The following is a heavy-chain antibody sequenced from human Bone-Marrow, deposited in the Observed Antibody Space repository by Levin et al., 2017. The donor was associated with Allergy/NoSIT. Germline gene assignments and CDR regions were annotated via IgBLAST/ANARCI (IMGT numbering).Heavy chain of an antibody. J-gene: IGHJ4*02. Sequence: GGSLRLSCTASGFTFGDYAMSWFRQAPGKGLEWVGFIRSKAYGGTTEYAASVKGRFTISREDAKSIAYLQMNSLKTEDTAVYYCTRYTIFGVVIRSGGFDYWGQGTLVTVSS. CDR3: TRYTIFGVVIRSGGFDY. D-gene: IGHD3-3*01. CDR1: GFTFGDYA. CDR2: IRSKAYGGTT. V-gene: IGHV3-49*03.